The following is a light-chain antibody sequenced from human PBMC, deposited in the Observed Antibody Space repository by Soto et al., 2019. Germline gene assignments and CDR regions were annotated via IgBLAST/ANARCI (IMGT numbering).Light chain of an antibody. CDR1: SSNIGNST. Sequence: QSALTQPPSASGTPGQRVTISCSGSSSNIGNSTVNWYQQFPGTAPKLLIYANNRRPSGVPDRFSGSKSGTSASLAISGLQSEDEADYYCAAWDDSLSGRVFGGGTKLTVL. CDR2: ANN. J-gene: IGLJ3*02. V-gene: IGLV1-44*01. CDR3: AAWDDSLSGRV.